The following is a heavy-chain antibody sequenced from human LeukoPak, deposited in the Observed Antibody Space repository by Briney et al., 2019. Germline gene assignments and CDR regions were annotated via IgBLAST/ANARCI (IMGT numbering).Heavy chain of an antibody. CDR2: IDPSDSYT. V-gene: IGHV5-10-1*01. D-gene: IGHD6-13*01. CDR3: ARHRAAADPFDY. Sequence: PGESLKISCKGSGYSFTSYWISWVRQMPGKGLEWMGRIDPSDSYTNYSPSFQGHVTISADKSISTAYLQWSSLKASDTAMYYCARHRAAADPFDYWGQGTLVTASS. CDR1: GYSFTSYW. J-gene: IGHJ4*02.